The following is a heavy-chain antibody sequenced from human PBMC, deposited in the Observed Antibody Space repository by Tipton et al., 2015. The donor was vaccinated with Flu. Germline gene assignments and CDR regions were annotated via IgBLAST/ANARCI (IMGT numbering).Heavy chain of an antibody. J-gene: IGHJ5*02. CDR2: IFHSGNS. CDR1: GDSIRSSDYY. CDR3: ARRDYSNYVSVPKIWFDP. D-gene: IGHD4-11*01. Sequence: TLSLTYAVSGDSIRSSDYYWGWLRQPPGKGLEWFGNIFHSGNSNHNPSLRSRVTISVGTSKNQFSLKLSSVTAADTAVYYCARRDYSNYVSVPKIWFDPWGQGTLVTVSS. V-gene: IGHV4-39*07.